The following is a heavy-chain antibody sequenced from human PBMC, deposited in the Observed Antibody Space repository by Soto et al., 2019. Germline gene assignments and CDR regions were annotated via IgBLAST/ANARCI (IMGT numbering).Heavy chain of an antibody. V-gene: IGHV3-23*01. CDR3: AKPSHTKQGWCSCYSDHYKYFQH. CDR1: GFTFSSYA. CDR2: ISGSGGST. D-gene: IGHD2-15*01. Sequence: GGSLILSCAASGFTFSSYAMSWVRQAPGKGLEWVSAISGSGGSTYYADSVKGRFTISRDNSKNTLYLQMNSLRAEDTAVCYCAKPSHTKQGWCSCYSDHYKYFQHWGPGTLVEVSS. J-gene: IGHJ1*01.